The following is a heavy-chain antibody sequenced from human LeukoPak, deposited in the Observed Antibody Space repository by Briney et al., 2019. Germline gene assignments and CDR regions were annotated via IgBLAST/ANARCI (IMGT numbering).Heavy chain of an antibody. D-gene: IGHD3-10*01. CDR2: ISYSGST. CDR3: ARGTVSGSYYVGFDY. V-gene: IGHV4-59*01. CDR1: GGSISSYY. Sequence: SETLSLTCTVSGGSISSYYWSWIRQPPGKGLEWIACISYSGSTKYNPSLNSRVTLSVDTSKNQFSLKLSSVTAADTAVYYCARGTVSGSYYVGFDYWGQGTLVTVSS. J-gene: IGHJ4*02.